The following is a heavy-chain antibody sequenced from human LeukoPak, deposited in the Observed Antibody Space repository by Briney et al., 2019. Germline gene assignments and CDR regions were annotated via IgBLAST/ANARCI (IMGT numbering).Heavy chain of an antibody. J-gene: IGHJ6*03. D-gene: IGHD4-17*01. CDR1: RFTFSSYG. V-gene: IGHV3-23*01. Sequence: GGTLRLSCAASRFTFSSYGMSWVRQTPGKGLEWVSAISGSGIRTYYADSVKGRFTISRDNSKNTLYLQMNSLRAEDTAVYYCAKDSGDYGDYNYYYYYMDVWGKGTTVTVSS. CDR3: AKDSGDYGDYNYYYYYMDV. CDR2: ISGSGIRT.